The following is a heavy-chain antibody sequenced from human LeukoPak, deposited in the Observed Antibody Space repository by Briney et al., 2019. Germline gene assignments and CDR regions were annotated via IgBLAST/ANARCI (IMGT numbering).Heavy chain of an antibody. V-gene: IGHV1-8*01. CDR2: MNPNSGNT. Sequence: ASVKVSCKASGYTFTSYDINWVRQATGQGREWMGWMNPNSGNTGYAQKFQGRVTMTRNTSISTAYMELSSLRSEDTAVYYCARGTWIQLWFIILDYWGQGTLVTVSS. CDR1: GYTFTSYD. D-gene: IGHD5-18*01. CDR3: ARGTWIQLWFIILDY. J-gene: IGHJ4*02.